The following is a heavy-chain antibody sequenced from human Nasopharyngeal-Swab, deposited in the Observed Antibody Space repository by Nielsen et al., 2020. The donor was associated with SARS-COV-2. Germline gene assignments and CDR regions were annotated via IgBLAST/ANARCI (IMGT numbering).Heavy chain of an antibody. CDR3: ASGLVVVTAICRSSYAVDI. Sequence: GGSLRLSCKGSGYSFTSYWIGWVRQMPGKGLEWMGIIYPGDSDTRYSPSFQGQVTISADKSISTAYLQWSSLKASDTAMYYCASGLVVVTAICRSSYAVDIWGQGTMVTVSS. CDR1: GYSFTSYW. V-gene: IGHV5-51*01. CDR2: IYPGDSDT. J-gene: IGHJ3*02. D-gene: IGHD2-21*02.